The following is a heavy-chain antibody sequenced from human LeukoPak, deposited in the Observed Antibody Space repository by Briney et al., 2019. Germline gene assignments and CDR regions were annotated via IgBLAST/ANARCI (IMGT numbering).Heavy chain of an antibody. Sequence: GGSLRLSCVASDFSFSSYDVYWVRQAPGKGLEWVANIKQDGSEKYYVGSVKGRFTISRDNAKNSLYLQMDSLRAEDTAVYHCARDGPYSSSATHPPWGQGTLVTVSS. V-gene: IGHV3-7*03. CDR2: IKQDGSEK. D-gene: IGHD6-6*01. CDR1: DFSFSSYD. J-gene: IGHJ5*02. CDR3: ARDGPYSSSATHPP.